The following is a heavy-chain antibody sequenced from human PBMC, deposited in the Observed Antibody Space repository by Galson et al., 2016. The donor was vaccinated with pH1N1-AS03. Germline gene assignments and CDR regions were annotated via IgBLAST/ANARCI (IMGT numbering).Heavy chain of an antibody. V-gene: IGHV1-18*01. CDR1: GYTFTNYG. Sequence: SVKVSCKASGYTFTNYGISWVRQAPGQGLEYMGWIGTYTIYAQKLQGRVTMTTDTSTSTAYMELRSLRSDDTAVYYCARSGSGNFYGGDFWGQGTLVTVSS. CDR3: ARSGSGNFYGGDF. D-gene: IGHD3-10*01. CDR2: IGTYT. J-gene: IGHJ4*02.